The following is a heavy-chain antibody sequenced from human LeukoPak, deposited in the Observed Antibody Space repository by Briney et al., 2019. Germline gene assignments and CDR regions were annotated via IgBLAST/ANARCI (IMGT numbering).Heavy chain of an antibody. Sequence: PSETLSLTCAVYGGSFSGYYWSWIRQPPGKGLEWIGEINHSGSTNYNPSLKSRVTISVDTSKNQFSLKLSSVTAADTAVYYCARGRSYAGTTLDYWGQGTLVTVSS. CDR2: INHSGST. CDR1: GGSFSGYY. J-gene: IGHJ4*02. V-gene: IGHV4-34*01. CDR3: ARGRSYAGTTLDY. D-gene: IGHD1-1*01.